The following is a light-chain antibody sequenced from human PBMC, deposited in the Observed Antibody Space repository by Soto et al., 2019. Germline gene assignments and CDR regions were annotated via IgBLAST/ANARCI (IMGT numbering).Light chain of an antibody. Sequence: EIVMTQSPAPLSVSPGERATLYCRASQTVSSFLAWYQQKPGQAPRLLIFDASNRATGIPARFSGSGSGTDFTLTISSLQSEDFAVYYCQQYNTWPRTFGQGTKVDI. CDR2: DAS. J-gene: IGKJ1*01. CDR3: QQYNTWPRT. CDR1: QTVSSF. V-gene: IGKV3D-15*01.